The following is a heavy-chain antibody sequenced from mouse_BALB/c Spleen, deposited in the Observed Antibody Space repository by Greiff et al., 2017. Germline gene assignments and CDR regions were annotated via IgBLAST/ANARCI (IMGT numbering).Heavy chain of an antibody. Sequence: EVMLVESGGGLVQPKGSLKLSCAASGFTFNTYAMNWVRQAPGKGLEWVARIRSKSNNYATYYADSVKDRFTISRDDSQSMLYLQMNNLKTEDTAMYYCVRLLWGIYAGAMDYWGQGTSVTVSS. CDR2: IRSKSNNYAT. D-gene: IGHD2-1*01. CDR3: VRLLWGIYAGAMDY. J-gene: IGHJ4*01. CDR1: GFTFNTYA. V-gene: IGHV10-1*02.